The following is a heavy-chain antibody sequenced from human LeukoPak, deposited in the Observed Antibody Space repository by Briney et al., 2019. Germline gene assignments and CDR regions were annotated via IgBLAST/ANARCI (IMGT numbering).Heavy chain of an antibody. Sequence: GGSLRLSCAASGFTFSSHWMHWVRQAPGKGLVWVSRINGDGRSTNSADSAKGRFTISRDNAMNTLYLQMNSLRAEDTAVYYCARDPPNDSGVGFDIWGQGTMVTVSS. V-gene: IGHV3-74*01. CDR3: ARDPPNDSGVGFDI. CDR1: GFTFSSHW. J-gene: IGHJ3*02. D-gene: IGHD3-22*01. CDR2: INGDGRST.